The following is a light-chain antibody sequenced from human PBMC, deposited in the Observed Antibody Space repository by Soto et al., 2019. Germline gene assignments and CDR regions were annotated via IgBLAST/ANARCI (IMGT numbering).Light chain of an antibody. CDR3: QKHNSAPFT. J-gene: IGKJ3*01. CDR2: SAS. Sequence: DIQMTQSPSSLSASVGDRVTITCRASQGISNYLAWYQQKPGKVPKLLIYSASTLQLGVPSRFSGSGSGTDFTLTISSLQPEDVATYYCQKHNSAPFTFGPETKVDIK. CDR1: QGISNY. V-gene: IGKV1-27*01.